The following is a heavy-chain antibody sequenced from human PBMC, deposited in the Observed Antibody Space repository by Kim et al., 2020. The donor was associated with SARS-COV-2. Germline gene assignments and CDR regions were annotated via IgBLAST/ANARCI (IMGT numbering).Heavy chain of an antibody. CDR2: ISYDGSNK. D-gene: IGHD3-10*01. CDR3: AKSMVRGVISYFYLDY. Sequence: GGSLRLSCAASGFTFSSYGMHWVRQAPGKGLEWVAVISYDGSNKYYADSVKDRFTISRDNSKNTLYLQMNSLRAEDTAVYYCAKSMVRGVISYFYLDYWGQGTLVTVSS. CDR1: GFTFSSYG. V-gene: IGHV3-30*18. J-gene: IGHJ4*02.